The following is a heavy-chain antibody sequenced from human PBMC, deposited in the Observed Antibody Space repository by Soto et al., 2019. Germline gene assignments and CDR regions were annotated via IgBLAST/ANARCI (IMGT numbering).Heavy chain of an antibody. D-gene: IGHD3-22*01. V-gene: IGHV4-59*08. CDR2: IYYSGST. CDR1: GGSISSYY. CDR3: ARQSGSYYYDSSGPFGY. J-gene: IGHJ4*02. Sequence: PSETLSLTCTVSGGSISSYYWSWIRQPPGEGLEWIGYIYYSGSTNYNPSLKSRVTISVDTSKNQFSLKLSSVTAADTAVYYCARQSGSYYYDSSGPFGYWGQGTLVTVSS.